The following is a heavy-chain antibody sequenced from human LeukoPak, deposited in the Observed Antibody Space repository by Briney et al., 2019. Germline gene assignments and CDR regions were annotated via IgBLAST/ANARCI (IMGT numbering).Heavy chain of an antibody. CDR1: GFTFSSYA. D-gene: IGHD5-12*01. CDR2: ISYDGTNK. J-gene: IGHJ4*02. CDR3: ARDRGYSGYDAVDY. V-gene: IGHV3-30*04. Sequence: GGSLRLSCAASGFTFSSYAMHRVRQAPGKGLEWVTLISYDGTNKYYADSVKGRFTISRDNSKNTLYLQMNSLRAEDTAVYYCARDRGYSGYDAVDYWGQGTLVTVSS.